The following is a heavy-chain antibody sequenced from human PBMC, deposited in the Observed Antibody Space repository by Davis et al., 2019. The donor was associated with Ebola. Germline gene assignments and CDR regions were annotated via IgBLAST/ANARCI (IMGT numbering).Heavy chain of an antibody. Sequence: ASVKVSCKASGYTFRNSAISWVRQAPGQGLEWMGWISAYNGNTNYAQILQGRVTMTRDTSTSTVYMELSSLRSEDTAVYYCARGHCTNSVCSTVGWYDPWGQGTLVTVSS. CDR3: ARGHCTNSVCSTVGWYDP. V-gene: IGHV1-18*01. D-gene: IGHD2-8*01. J-gene: IGHJ5*02. CDR1: GYTFRNSA. CDR2: ISAYNGNT.